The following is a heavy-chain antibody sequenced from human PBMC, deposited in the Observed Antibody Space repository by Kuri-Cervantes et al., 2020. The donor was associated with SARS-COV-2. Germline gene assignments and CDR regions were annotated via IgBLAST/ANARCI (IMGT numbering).Heavy chain of an antibody. D-gene: IGHD3-3*01. CDR2: IYYSGST. V-gene: IGHV4-39*01. J-gene: IGHJ5*02. CDR1: VGTFSHTI. CDR3: ARLEWKVNWFDP. Sequence: SETLSLTCYVCVGTFSHTIGSWIRQPPGKGLEWIGSIYYSGSTYYNPSLKSRVTISVDTSKNQFSLKLSSVTAADTAVYYCARLEWKVNWFDPWGQGTLVTVSS.